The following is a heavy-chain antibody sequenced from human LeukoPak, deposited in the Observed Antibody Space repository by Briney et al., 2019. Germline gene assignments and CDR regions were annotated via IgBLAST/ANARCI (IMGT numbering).Heavy chain of an antibody. CDR2: ISGSGGST. CDR1: GFTFSSYG. Sequence: PGGTLRLSCAASGFTFSSYGMSWVRQAPGKGLEWVSAISGSGGSTYYADSVKGRFTISRDNAKNSLYLQMSSLRAEDTAVYYCARRGQHDSWGQGTLVTVSS. V-gene: IGHV3-23*01. J-gene: IGHJ4*02. CDR3: ARRGQHDS. D-gene: IGHD6-25*01.